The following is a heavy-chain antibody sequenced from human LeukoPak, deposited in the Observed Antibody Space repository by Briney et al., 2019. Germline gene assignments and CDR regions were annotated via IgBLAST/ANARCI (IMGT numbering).Heavy chain of an antibody. D-gene: IGHD6-6*01. Sequence: GGSLRLSCAASRLTFSSYSMNWVRQAPGKGLEWVSSISSSSSYIYYADSVKGRFTISRDNAKNSLYLQMNSLRAEDTAVYYCARSIPGQLRYFDYWGQGTLVTVSS. J-gene: IGHJ4*02. CDR2: ISSSSSYI. V-gene: IGHV3-21*01. CDR1: RLTFSSYS. CDR3: ARSIPGQLRYFDY.